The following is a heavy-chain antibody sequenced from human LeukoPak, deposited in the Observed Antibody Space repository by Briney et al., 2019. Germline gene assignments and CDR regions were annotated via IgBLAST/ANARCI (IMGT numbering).Heavy chain of an antibody. CDR1: GGSISSGGYS. D-gene: IGHD2-21*02. CDR2: IYHSGST. Sequence: PSQTLSLTCAVSGGSISSGGYSWSWIRQPPGKGLEWIGYIYHSGSTYYNPSLKSRVTISVDRSKNQFSLKLSSVTAADTAVYYCARAGQCGGDCYYFDHWGQGTLVTVSS. J-gene: IGHJ4*02. CDR3: ARAGQCGGDCYYFDH. V-gene: IGHV4-30-2*01.